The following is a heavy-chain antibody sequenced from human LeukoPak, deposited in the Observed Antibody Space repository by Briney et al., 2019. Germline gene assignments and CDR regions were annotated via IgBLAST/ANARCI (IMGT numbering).Heavy chain of an antibody. J-gene: IGHJ4*02. Sequence: PGGSLRLSCAASGFTFSNYAVTWVRQAPGKGLEWVSRLSASGGATFYADFVKGRFTISRDNSKNTLYLQMNSLRAEDTAVYYCAKGGHSSGWSFYYFDSWGQGTLVTVSS. CDR3: AKGGHSSGWSFYYFDS. D-gene: IGHD6-13*01. CDR2: LSASGGAT. CDR1: GFTFSNYA. V-gene: IGHV3-23*01.